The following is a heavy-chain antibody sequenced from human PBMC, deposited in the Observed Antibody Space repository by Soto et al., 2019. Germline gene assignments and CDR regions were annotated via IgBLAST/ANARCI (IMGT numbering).Heavy chain of an antibody. J-gene: IGHJ6*02. V-gene: IGHV5-51*01. Sequence: QKISCKGSGYSFTSYWIGWVRQMPGKGLEWMGIIYPGDSDTRYSPSFQGQVTISADKSISTAYLQWSSLKASDTAMYYCARQKLEYQLLSPYYYYGMDVWGQGTTVTVYS. CDR2: IYPGDSDT. D-gene: IGHD2-2*01. CDR1: GYSFTSYW. CDR3: ARQKLEYQLLSPYYYYGMDV.